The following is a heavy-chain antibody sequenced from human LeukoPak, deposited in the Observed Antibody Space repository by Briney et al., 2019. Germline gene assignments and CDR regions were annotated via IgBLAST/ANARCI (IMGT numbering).Heavy chain of an antibody. D-gene: IGHD3-22*01. CDR2: IYYTGTA. CDR1: RGSINRTSYS. V-gene: IGHV4-39*07. Sequence: PSDTLSLTCSVSRGSINRTSYSWGWIRQPPGKGLEWIGNIYYTGTAYHNPSLKSRVTISLDTSKSHFSLNLSSVTAADTAIYYCARLRFYYDSSGYNYFDYWGPGTLITVSS. CDR3: ARLRFYYDSSGYNYFDY. J-gene: IGHJ4*02.